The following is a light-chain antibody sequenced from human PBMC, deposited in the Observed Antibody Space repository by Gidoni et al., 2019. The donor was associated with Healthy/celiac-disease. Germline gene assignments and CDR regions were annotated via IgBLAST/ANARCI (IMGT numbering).Light chain of an antibody. CDR2: GAS. CDR3: QQYNNWPPLT. J-gene: IGKJ4*01. V-gene: IGKV3-15*01. CDR1: QSVSSK. Sequence: EIVMTQSPATLSVSPGERATLSCRASQSVSSKLAWYQQKPGQAPRLLFYGASTRATGIPARFSGSGSGTEFTLTISRLQSADFAVYYCQQYNNWPPLTFGGGTKVEIK.